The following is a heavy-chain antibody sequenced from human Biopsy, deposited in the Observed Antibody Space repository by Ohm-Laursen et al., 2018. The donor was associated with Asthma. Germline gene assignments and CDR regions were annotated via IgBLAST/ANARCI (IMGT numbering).Heavy chain of an antibody. D-gene: IGHD5-12*01. J-gene: IGHJ4*02. V-gene: IGHV3-30*18. CDR1: GFTLSSYA. CDR3: AKRRGYSGHDNDY. Sequence: RSLRLSCSASGFTLSSYAIHWVRQAPGKGLEWVAVISYDGNHKFYEDSVKGRSTISRDNSKSTLYLQMNSLRTEDTAVYYCAKRRGYSGHDNDYWGQGTLVIVSS. CDR2: ISYDGNHK.